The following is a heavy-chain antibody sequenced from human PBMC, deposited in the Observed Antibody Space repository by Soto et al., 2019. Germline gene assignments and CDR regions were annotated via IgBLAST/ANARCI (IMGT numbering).Heavy chain of an antibody. D-gene: IGHD3-10*01. V-gene: IGHV1-18*01. CDR2: ISAYNGNT. CDR3: ARDSVYYGSGSYYNY. J-gene: IGHJ4*02. CDR1: GYTFTSYG. Sequence: ASVKVSCKASGYTFTSYGVSWVRQAPGQGLEWMGWISAYNGNTNYAQKLQGRVTMTTDTSTSTAYMELRSPRSDDTAVYYCARDSVYYGSGSYYNYWGQGTLVTAPQ.